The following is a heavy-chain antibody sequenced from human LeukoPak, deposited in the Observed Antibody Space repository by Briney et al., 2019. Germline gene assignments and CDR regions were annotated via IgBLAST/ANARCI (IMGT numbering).Heavy chain of an antibody. J-gene: IGHJ3*02. D-gene: IGHD6-13*01. V-gene: IGHV3-9*01. CDR2: ISWNSGSI. CDR3: AKAAAAGTSDAFDI. CDR1: GFTFDDYA. Sequence: PGRSLRLSCAASGFTFDDYAMHWVRQAPGKGLEWVSGISWNSGSIGYADSVKGRFTISRDNAKNSLYLQMNSLRAEDTALYYCAKAAAAGTSDAFDIWGQGTMVTVSS.